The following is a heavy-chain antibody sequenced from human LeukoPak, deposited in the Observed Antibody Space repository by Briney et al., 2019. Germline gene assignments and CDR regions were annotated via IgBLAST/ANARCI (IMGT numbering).Heavy chain of an antibody. CDR1: GFTFSSYW. Sequence: HPGGSLRLSCAASGFTFSSYWMHWVRQAPGKGLVWVSRINSDGSSTIYADSVKGRFTISRDNAKNTLYLQINSLRAEDTAVYYCARVAPEDRRPITEYFQHWGQGTLVTVSS. D-gene: IGHD1-14*01. CDR3: ARVAPEDRRPITEYFQH. V-gene: IGHV3-74*01. CDR2: INSDGSST. J-gene: IGHJ1*01.